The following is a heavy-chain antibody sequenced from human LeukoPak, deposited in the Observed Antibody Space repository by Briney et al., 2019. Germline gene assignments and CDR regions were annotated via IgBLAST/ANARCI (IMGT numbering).Heavy chain of an antibody. CDR1: GFTFSSYD. J-gene: IGHJ4*02. CDR3: AKEARDSSSWTYYFDY. CDR2: IATTGDT. D-gene: IGHD6-13*01. Sequence: GGSLRLSCAASGFTFSSYDMHWVRQSTGEGLEWVSTIATTGDTHYPGSVKGRFTISRDNSKNTLYLQMNSLRAEDTAVYYCAKEARDSSSWTYYFDYWGQGTLVTVSS. V-gene: IGHV3-13*01.